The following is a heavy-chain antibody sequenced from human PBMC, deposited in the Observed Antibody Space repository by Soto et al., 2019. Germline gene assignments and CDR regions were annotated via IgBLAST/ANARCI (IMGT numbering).Heavy chain of an antibody. D-gene: IGHD4-17*01. CDR2: IDPSDSYT. Sequence: GASLKISCKGSGYSFTSYWISWVRQMPGKGLEWMGRIDPSDSYTNYSPSFQGHVTISADKSISTAYLQWSSLKASDTAMYYCARHGGPYGDYPQLDYWGQGTLVTVSS. CDR1: GYSFTSYW. J-gene: IGHJ4*02. CDR3: ARHGGPYGDYPQLDY. V-gene: IGHV5-10-1*01.